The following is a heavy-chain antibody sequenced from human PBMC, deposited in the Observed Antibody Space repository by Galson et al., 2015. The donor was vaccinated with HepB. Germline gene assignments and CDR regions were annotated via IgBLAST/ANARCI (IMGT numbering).Heavy chain of an antibody. Sequence: SLRLSCAASGFSFRDAWMHWVRLAPGKGLEWVGRIKDQTEGGTTDYAAPMKARFSISRDDSKNMLYLQMNSLDTEDTAVYYCVRSAWGFENWGQRTPVTVSS. CDR3: VRSAWGFEN. J-gene: IGHJ4*02. CDR2: IKDQTEGGTT. CDR1: GFSFRDAW. V-gene: IGHV3-15*07. D-gene: IGHD2-15*01.